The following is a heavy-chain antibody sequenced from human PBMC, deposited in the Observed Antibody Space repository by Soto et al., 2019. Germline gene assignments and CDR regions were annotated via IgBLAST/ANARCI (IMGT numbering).Heavy chain of an antibody. J-gene: IGHJ4*02. CDR3: ARDVRGSSGWYIG. CDR1: GGTFSSYT. D-gene: IGHD6-19*01. V-gene: IGHV1-69*02. Sequence: QVQLVQSGAEVKKPGSSVKVSCKASGGTFSSYTISWVRQAPGQGLEWMGRIIPILGIANYAQKFQGRVTITADKSTSTAYMELSSLRSEVTAVYYCARDVRGSSGWYIGWGQGTLVTVSS. CDR2: IIPILGIA.